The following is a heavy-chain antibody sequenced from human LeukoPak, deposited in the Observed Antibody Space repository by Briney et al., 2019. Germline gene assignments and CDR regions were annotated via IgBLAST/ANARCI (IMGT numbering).Heavy chain of an antibody. V-gene: IGHV3-30-3*01. CDR2: ISYDGSSK. CDR3: ARDGSKYCSSTSCYSGYYYYPLDV. Sequence: PGGSLRLSCAASGFTFSSYAIHWVRQAPGKGLDWVALISYDGSSKYYADSVKGRFTISRDNAKNSLYLQMNSLRAEDTAVYYCARDGSKYCSSTSCYSGYYYYPLDVWGQGATVTVSS. D-gene: IGHD2-2*01. CDR1: GFTFSSYA. J-gene: IGHJ6*02.